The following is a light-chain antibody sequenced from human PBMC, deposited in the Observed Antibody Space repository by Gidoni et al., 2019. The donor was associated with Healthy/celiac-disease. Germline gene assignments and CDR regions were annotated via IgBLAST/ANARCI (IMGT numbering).Light chain of an antibody. Sequence: EIVMTQSPATLSVSPGERATLSCRASQSVSSNLAWYQQNPGQAPRLLIYGASTRATGSPARFSGSGSGTEFTLTISSLQSEDFAVYYCQQYNNWPALTFGGXTKVEIK. CDR1: QSVSSN. CDR2: GAS. V-gene: IGKV3-15*01. J-gene: IGKJ4*01. CDR3: QQYNNWPALT.